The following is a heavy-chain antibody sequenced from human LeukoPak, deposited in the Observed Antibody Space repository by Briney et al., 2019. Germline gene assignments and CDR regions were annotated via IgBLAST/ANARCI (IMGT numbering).Heavy chain of an antibody. CDR2: INPSGGST. CDR1: GYTFTSYY. V-gene: IGHV1-46*01. D-gene: IGHD3-22*01. Sequence: GASVKVSCKASGYTFTSYYMHWVRQAPGQGLEWMGIINPSGGSTSYAQKFQGRVTMTRDTSTSTVYMELSSLRSEDTAVYYCARDQQGTYYYDSSGYWPHWGQGTLVTVSS. CDR3: ARDQQGTYYYDSSGYWPH. J-gene: IGHJ4*02.